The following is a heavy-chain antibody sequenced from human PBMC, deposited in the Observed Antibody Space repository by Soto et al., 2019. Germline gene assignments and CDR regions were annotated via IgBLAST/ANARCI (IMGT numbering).Heavy chain of an antibody. Sequence: HPGGSLRLSCAASGFTFSSYAMSWVRQAPGKGLEWVSAISGSGGSTYYADSVKGRFTISRDNSKNTLYLQMNSLRAEDTAVYYCAKDKEVWFGELLSYRYRLDGLNWFDPWGQGTLVTVSS. CDR3: AKDKEVWFGELLSYRYRLDGLNWFDP. CDR1: GFTFSSYA. D-gene: IGHD3-10*01. J-gene: IGHJ5*02. V-gene: IGHV3-23*01. CDR2: ISGSGGST.